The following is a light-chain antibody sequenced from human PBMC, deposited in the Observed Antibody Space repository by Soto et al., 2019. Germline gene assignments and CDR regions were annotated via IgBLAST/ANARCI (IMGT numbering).Light chain of an antibody. J-gene: IGKJ1*01. Sequence: TVLTQSPNTLSLSPGERATLSCRASQSVSSSYLAWYQQKPGQAPKLLIHGASTRATGIPDRFSGSGSGTDFTLTISRLEPEDFAVYYCQLYGSSPKTFGQGTKVDIK. CDR2: GAS. CDR3: QLYGSSPKT. CDR1: QSVSSSY. V-gene: IGKV3-20*01.